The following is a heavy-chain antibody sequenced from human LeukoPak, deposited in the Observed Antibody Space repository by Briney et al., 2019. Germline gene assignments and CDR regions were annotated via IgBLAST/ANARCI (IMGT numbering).Heavy chain of an antibody. D-gene: IGHD1-14*01. CDR1: GFTFSDYA. CDR3: ASRPRADIGPLDF. J-gene: IGHJ4*02. Sequence: GGSLRLSCAASGFTFSDYAMTWVRQAPGKGLEWVSSISGSGSRTYYTESVKGRFTISRDNSKNTLYLQMSSLRAGETAIYYCASRPRADIGPLDFWGQGTLVTVSS. CDR2: ISGSGSRT. V-gene: IGHV3-23*01.